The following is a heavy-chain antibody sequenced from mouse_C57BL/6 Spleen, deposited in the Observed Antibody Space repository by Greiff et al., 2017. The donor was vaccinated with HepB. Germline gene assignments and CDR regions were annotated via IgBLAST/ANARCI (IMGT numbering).Heavy chain of an antibody. CDR3: ARGDYGSIFAY. V-gene: IGHV1-26*01. D-gene: IGHD1-1*01. CDR2: INPNNGGT. CDR1: GYTFTDYY. Sequence: EVQLQQSGPELVKPGASVKISCKASGYTFTDYYMNWVKQSHGKSLEWIGDINPNNGGTSYNQKFKGKATLTVDKSSSTAYMELRSLTSEDSAVYYCARGDYGSIFAYWGQGTLVTVSA. J-gene: IGHJ3*01.